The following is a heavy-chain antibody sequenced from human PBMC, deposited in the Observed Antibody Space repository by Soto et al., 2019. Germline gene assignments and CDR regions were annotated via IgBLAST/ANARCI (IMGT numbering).Heavy chain of an antibody. CDR2: ISGSGNDA. CDR3: TTLVAGPAWGDDY. J-gene: IGHJ4*02. Sequence: GGSLRLSCAASGFPFSHYAMSWVRQAPGKGLEWVSAISGSGNDASYADSVRGRFTISRDNSRDTLYLQMNSLRTEDTGVYYCTTLVAGPAWGDDYWGQGTMVTVSS. D-gene: IGHD6-19*01. CDR1: GFPFSHYA. V-gene: IGHV3-23*01.